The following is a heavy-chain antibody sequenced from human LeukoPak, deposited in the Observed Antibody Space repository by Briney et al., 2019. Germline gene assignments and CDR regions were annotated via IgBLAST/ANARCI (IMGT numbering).Heavy chain of an antibody. CDR3: ARGIGYCSGGSCYSSYYYGMDV. CDR2: IYHSGST. J-gene: IGHJ6*02. V-gene: IGHV4-30-2*01. Sequence: SETLSLTCAVSGGSISSGGYSWSWIRQPPGKGLEWIGYIYHSGSTYYNPSLKSRVTISVDRSKNQFSLKLSSVTAADTAVYYCARGIGYCSGGSCYSSYYYGMDVWGQGTTVTVSS. CDR1: GGSISSGGYS. D-gene: IGHD2-15*01.